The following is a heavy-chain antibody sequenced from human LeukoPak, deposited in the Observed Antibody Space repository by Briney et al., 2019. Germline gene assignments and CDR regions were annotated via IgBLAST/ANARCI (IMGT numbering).Heavy chain of an antibody. J-gene: IGHJ4*02. CDR2: ISSGSTYI. V-gene: IGHV3-21*01. Sequence: GGSLRLSCAASEFTFSTYSMNWVRQAPGKGLEWVSSISSGSTYIYYADSVKGRFTISRDNAKNSLYLQMNSLRAEDSAVYYCAKEVWQWLPPDYWGPGTLVTVSS. D-gene: IGHD6-19*01. CDR3: AKEVWQWLPPDY. CDR1: EFTFSTYS.